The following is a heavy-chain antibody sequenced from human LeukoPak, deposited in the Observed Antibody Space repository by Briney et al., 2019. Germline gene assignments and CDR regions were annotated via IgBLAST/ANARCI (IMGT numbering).Heavy chain of an antibody. CDR1: GFIFTNYF. CDR2: IKHDGSEK. V-gene: IGHV3-7*01. J-gene: IGHJ4*02. Sequence: GGSLRLSCAASGFIFTNYFMSWVRQAPEKGLEWVASIKHDGSEKYYVDSVRGRFTISRDNTMNSLYLQMSSLRAEDTAVYYCATDRGWRTSGYYLYYFEYWGQGTLVTVSS. CDR3: ATDRGWRTSGYYLYYFEY. D-gene: IGHD3-3*01.